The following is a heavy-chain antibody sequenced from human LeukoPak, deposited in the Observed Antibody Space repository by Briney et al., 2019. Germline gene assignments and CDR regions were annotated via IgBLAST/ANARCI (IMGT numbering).Heavy chain of an antibody. Sequence: GGSLRLSCAASGFTFSSYSMNWVRQAPGKGLEWVSSISSSSSTIYYADSVKGRFTISRDNSKNTLYLQMNSLSAEDTAVYYCAKVQYVYYGSGSYDMDVWGQGTPVTVSS. D-gene: IGHD3-10*01. CDR3: AKVQYVYYGSGSYDMDV. CDR2: ISSSSSTI. J-gene: IGHJ6*02. V-gene: IGHV3-21*04. CDR1: GFTFSSYS.